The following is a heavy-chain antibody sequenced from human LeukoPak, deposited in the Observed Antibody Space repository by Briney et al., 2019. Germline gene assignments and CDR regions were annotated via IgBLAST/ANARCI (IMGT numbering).Heavy chain of an antibody. CDR1: GGSINGYY. CDR3: ARRVAVVGSNWFDP. J-gene: IGHJ5*02. D-gene: IGHD6-13*01. CDR2: IYSSGSP. V-gene: IGHV4-59*01. Sequence: LETLSLTCTVSGGSINGYYWSWIRQPPGKGLEWIGYIYSSGSPNYTPSLKSRVTISVDTSKNQFSLMLKSVTAADTAVYYCARRVAVVGSNWFDPWGQGTLVTVSS.